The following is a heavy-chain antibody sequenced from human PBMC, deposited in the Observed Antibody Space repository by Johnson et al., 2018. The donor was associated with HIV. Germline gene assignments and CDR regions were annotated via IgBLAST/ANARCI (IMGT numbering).Heavy chain of an antibody. V-gene: IGHV3-30*03. D-gene: IGHD3-10*01. CDR3: ARDRFGSGRPNAFDM. J-gene: IGHJ3*02. Sequence: QVQLVESGGGLVQPGGSLRLSCAASGFTVSSNYMSWVRQAPVKGLAWVGVMSYDGSKENYADSVKGRFTISRDNSKNTVYLQMNTLRPEDTAVYYCARDRFGSGRPNAFDMWGQGTMVTVSS. CDR2: MSYDGSKE. CDR1: GFTVSSNY.